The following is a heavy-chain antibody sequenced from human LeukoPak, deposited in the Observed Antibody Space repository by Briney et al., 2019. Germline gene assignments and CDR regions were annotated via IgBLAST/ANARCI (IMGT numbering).Heavy chain of an antibody. Sequence: ASVKVSCKASGYTFTSYGISWVRQAPGQGLEWMGWISAYNGNTNYAQKLQGRVTMTTDTSTSTAYMELRSLRSDDTAVYYCARDRGCSSTSCYPNYYYYYMDVWGKGTRVSVSS. CDR2: ISAYNGNT. V-gene: IGHV1-18*01. J-gene: IGHJ6*03. CDR1: GYTFTSYG. CDR3: ARDRGCSSTSCYPNYYYYYMDV. D-gene: IGHD2-2*01.